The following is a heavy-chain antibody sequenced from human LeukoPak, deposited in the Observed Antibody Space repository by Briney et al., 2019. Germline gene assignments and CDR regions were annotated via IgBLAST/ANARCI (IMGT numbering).Heavy chain of an antibody. J-gene: IGHJ6*02. CDR1: GFTFSDYY. D-gene: IGHD2-21*02. CDR3: ARDDCPSGSLGMDV. V-gene: IGHV3-11*01. Sequence: GGSLRLSCAASGFTFSDYYMSWIRQAPGKGLEWVSYISSSGSTIYYADSVKGRFTISRDNAKNSLYLQMNSLRAEDTAAYYCARDDCPSGSLGMDVWGQGTTVTVSS. CDR2: ISSSGSTI.